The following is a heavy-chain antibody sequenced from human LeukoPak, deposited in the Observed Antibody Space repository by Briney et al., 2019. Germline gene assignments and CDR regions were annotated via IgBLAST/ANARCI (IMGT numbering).Heavy chain of an antibody. D-gene: IGHD3-22*01. CDR2: ISGNGRST. Sequence: GGSLRLSCAASGFTFSSYSMNWVRQAPGKGLEWVSSISGNGRSTYYADSVKGRFTVSRDNFKNTLYLQMNSLRAEDTAVYYCVNRYDSSGYYGVWRPLDVWGQGTMVTVSS. CDR3: VNRYDSSGYYGVWRPLDV. CDR1: GFTFSSYS. J-gene: IGHJ3*01. V-gene: IGHV3-23*01.